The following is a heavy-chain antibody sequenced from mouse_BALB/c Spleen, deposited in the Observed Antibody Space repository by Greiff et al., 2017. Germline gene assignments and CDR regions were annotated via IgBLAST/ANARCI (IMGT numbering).Heavy chain of an antibody. Sequence: VQLQQSGPELVKPGASVKMSCKASGYTFTSYVMHWVKQKPGQGLEWIGYINPYNDGTKYNEKFKGKATLTSDKSSSTAYMELSSLTSEDSAVYYCAREEGNYPYYYAMDYWGQGTSVTVSS. D-gene: IGHD2-1*01. CDR3: AREEGNYPYYYAMDY. V-gene: IGHV1-14*01. CDR2: INPYNDGT. CDR1: GYTFTSYV. J-gene: IGHJ4*01.